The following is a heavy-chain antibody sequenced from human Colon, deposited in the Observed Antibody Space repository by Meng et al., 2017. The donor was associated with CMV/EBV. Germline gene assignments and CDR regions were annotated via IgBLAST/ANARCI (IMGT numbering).Heavy chain of an antibody. D-gene: IGHD3-22*01. CDR2: INPSGGST. Sequence: ASVKVSCKASGYTFTSYYMHWVRQAPGQGLEWMGIINPSGGSTSYAQKFQGRVTMTRDTSTSTVYMELSSLRSEDTAVYYCARVRTYYYDSSPGADYGMDVWGQGTTVTVSS. V-gene: IGHV1-46*01. CDR3: ARVRTYYYDSSPGADYGMDV. J-gene: IGHJ6*02. CDR1: GYTFTSYY.